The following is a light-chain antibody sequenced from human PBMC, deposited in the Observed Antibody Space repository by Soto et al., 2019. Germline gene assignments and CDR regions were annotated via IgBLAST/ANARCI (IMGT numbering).Light chain of an antibody. CDR3: SLYTSENAYV. J-gene: IGLJ1*01. CDR1: SPDFVGYKS. V-gene: IGLV2-18*01. CDR2: EVS. Sequence: SVLTQPPTVSWSPGQSFTISFTWTSPDFVGYKSVSWYQQPPGKATKLMIYEVSKRPSGVPDRFSGSKSGNTASRTISGLQAADEADYYCSLYTSENAYVFGTGTKVTVL.